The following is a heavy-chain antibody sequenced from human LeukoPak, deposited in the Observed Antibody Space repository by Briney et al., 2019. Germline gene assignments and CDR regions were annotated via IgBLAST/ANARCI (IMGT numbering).Heavy chain of an antibody. D-gene: IGHD6-19*01. CDR1: GFTFSTYA. V-gene: IGHV3-21*01. CDR2: IVGSGADT. CDR3: ARSPTGSGWYYFDY. Sequence: PGGSLRLSCAASGFTFSTYAMNWVRHTPGKGLEWVSSIVGSGADTYYADSVKGRFTISRDNAKNSLYLQMNSLRAEDTAVYYCARSPTGSGWYYFDYWGQGTLVTVSS. J-gene: IGHJ4*02.